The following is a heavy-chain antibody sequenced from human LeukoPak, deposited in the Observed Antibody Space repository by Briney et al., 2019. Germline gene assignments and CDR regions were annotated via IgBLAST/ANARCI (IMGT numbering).Heavy chain of an antibody. D-gene: IGHD6-13*01. CDR1: GYSISSGYY. CDR3: AREAAAGSSWFDP. Sequence: SETLSLTCAVSGYSISSGYYWGWTRPPPGKGLEWIGSIYHSGSTYYNPSLKSRVTISVDTSKNQFSLKLSSVTAADTAVYYCAREAAAGSSWFDPWGQGTLVTVSS. J-gene: IGHJ5*02. V-gene: IGHV4-38-2*02. CDR2: IYHSGST.